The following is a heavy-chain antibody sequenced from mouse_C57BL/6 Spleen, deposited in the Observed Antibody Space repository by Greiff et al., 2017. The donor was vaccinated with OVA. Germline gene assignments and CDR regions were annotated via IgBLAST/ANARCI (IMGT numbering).Heavy chain of an antibody. D-gene: IGHD3-1*01. J-gene: IGHJ2*01. CDR3: ARSHRGYFDY. CDR2: IDPSDSYT. CDR1: GYTFTSYW. V-gene: IGHV1-69*01. Sequence: QVQLQQPGAELVMPGASVKLSCKASGYTFTSYWMHWVKQRPGQGLEWIGEIDPSDSYTNYNQTFKGKSTLTVDKSASTAYMQLSSLTSEDSAVYYCARSHRGYFDYWGQGATLTVSS.